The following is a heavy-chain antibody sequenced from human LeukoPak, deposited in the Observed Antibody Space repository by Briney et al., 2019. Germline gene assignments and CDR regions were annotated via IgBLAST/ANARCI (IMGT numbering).Heavy chain of an antibody. CDR2: INHSGST. V-gene: IGHV4-34*01. CDR3: ARDSSWLVRYYFDY. J-gene: IGHJ4*02. Sequence: SETLSLTCAVYGGSFSGYYWSWIRQPPGKGLEWIGEINHSGSTNYNPSLKSRVTISVDTSKNQFSLKLSSVTAADTAVYYCARDSSWLVRYYFDYWGQGTLVTASS. D-gene: IGHD6-19*01. CDR1: GGSFSGYY.